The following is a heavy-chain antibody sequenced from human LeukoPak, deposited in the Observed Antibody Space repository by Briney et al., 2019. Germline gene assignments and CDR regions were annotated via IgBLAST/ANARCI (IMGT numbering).Heavy chain of an antibody. CDR2: FDGGNGNI. D-gene: IGHD3-16*01. Sequence: GASVKVSCKASGYTFTYYGMHWVRQAPGQRPEWMGWFDGGNGNIEYSQKFQGRLSITRDTSATTDFMELSSLRSEDSAVYYCASRAGGYDHGMDVWGQGTTVTVSS. CDR1: GYTFTYYG. J-gene: IGHJ6*02. CDR3: ASRAGGYDHGMDV. V-gene: IGHV1-3*01.